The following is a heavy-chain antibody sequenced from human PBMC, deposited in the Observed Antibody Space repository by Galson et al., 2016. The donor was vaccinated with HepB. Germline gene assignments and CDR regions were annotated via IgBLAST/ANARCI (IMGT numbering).Heavy chain of an antibody. CDR1: GFTSSSYW. D-gene: IGHD3-10*01. Sequence: SLRLSCAASGFTSSSYWMHWARQAPGKGLVWVSRISSDGSKTTYADSVKGRFTISRDNAKNTLSLQMNLLRVEDTAVYYCHGWFGESRYGVDVCGPGTTVTVSS. J-gene: IGHJ6*02. CDR2: ISSDGSKT. CDR3: HGWFGESRYGVDV. V-gene: IGHV3-74*01.